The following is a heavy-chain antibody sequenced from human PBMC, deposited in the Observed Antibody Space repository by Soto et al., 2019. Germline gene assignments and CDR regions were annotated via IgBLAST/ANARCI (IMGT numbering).Heavy chain of an antibody. Sequence: QVQQVESGGGVVQPGRSLRLSCAASGFTFSSYGMHWVRQAPGKGLEWVAVIWYDGSNKYYADSVKGRFTISRDNSKNTLYLQMNSLRAEDTAVYYCARDSHYYDSSGYVAAEVYWGQGTLVTVSS. CDR3: ARDSHYYDSSGYVAAEVY. V-gene: IGHV3-33*01. D-gene: IGHD3-22*01. CDR1: GFTFSSYG. CDR2: IWYDGSNK. J-gene: IGHJ4*02.